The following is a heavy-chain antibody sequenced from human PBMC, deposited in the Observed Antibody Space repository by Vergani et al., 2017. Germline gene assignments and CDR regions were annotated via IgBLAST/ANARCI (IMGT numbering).Heavy chain of an antibody. J-gene: IGHJ6*02. CDR2: IYYSGST. Sequence: QVQLQESGPGLVKPSETLSLTCTVSGGSISSYYWSWIRQPPGKGLEWIGYIYYSGSTNYNPSLKSRVTISVDTSKNQFSLKLSSVTAADTAVYYCARVRSRWPNYYYYGMDVWGQGTTVTVSS. CDR1: GGSISSYY. V-gene: IGHV4-59*01. CDR3: ARVRSRWPNYYYYGMDV. D-gene: IGHD6-13*01.